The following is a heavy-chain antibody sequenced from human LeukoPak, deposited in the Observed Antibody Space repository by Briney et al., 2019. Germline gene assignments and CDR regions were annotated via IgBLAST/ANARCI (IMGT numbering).Heavy chain of an antibody. Sequence: PGGSLRLSCAASGFTFSSYSMNWVRQAPGKGLEWVSYISSSSSTIYYADSVKGRFTISRDNAKNSLYLQMNSLRAEDTAVYCCARNLLAAPSRDWFDPWGQGTLVTVSS. CDR1: GFTFSSYS. D-gene: IGHD6-6*01. V-gene: IGHV3-48*01. CDR2: ISSSSSTI. CDR3: ARNLLAAPSRDWFDP. J-gene: IGHJ5*02.